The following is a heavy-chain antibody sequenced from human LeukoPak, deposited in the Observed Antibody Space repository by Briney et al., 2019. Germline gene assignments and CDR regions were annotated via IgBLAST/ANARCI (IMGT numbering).Heavy chain of an antibody. D-gene: IGHD6-6*01. V-gene: IGHV3-33*01. Sequence: GRSVRLSCAASAFTFTSYGMHWVRQDPGKWLGWQAVIWYEGSNKYYADSVKGRFTISRDNSKNTLYLQMNSLRAEDTAVYYCARDHTSIAAPPGYWGQGTLVTVSS. CDR2: IWYEGSNK. J-gene: IGHJ4*02. CDR1: AFTFTSYG. CDR3: ARDHTSIAAPPGY.